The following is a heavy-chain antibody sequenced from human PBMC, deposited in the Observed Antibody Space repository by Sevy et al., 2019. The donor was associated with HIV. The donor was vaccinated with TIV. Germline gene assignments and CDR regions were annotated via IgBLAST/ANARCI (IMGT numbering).Heavy chain of an antibody. V-gene: IGHV4-38-2*02. D-gene: IGHD3-10*01. CDR3: TYGSGSYYSRPLFDY. CDR1: GYSISSGYY. CDR2: IYHSGST. Sequence: SETLSLTCTVSGYSISSGYYWGWIRQPPGKGLEWIGSIYHSGSTYYNPSLKSRVTISVDTSKNQLSLKLSSVTAADTAVYYCTYGSGSYYSRPLFDYWGQGTLVTVSS. J-gene: IGHJ4*02.